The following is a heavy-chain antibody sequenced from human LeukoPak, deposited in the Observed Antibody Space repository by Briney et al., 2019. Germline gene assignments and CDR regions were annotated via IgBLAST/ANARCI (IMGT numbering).Heavy chain of an antibody. CDR2: INHSGST. Sequence: SETLSLTCAVYGGSFSGYYWSWIRQPPGKGLEWIGEINHSGSTYYNPSLKSRVTISVDTSKNQFSLKLSSVTAADTAVYYCASQPGYCSSTSCYAAYYYYYYMDVWGKGTTVTISS. CDR3: ASQPGYCSSTSCYAAYYYYYYMDV. D-gene: IGHD2-2*01. CDR1: GGSFSGYY. V-gene: IGHV4-34*01. J-gene: IGHJ6*03.